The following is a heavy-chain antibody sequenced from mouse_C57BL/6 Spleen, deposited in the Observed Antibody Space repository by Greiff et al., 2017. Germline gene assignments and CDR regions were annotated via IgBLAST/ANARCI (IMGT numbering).Heavy chain of an antibody. CDR1: GYTFRSYT. CDR3: GRHDLLPRFLTY. J-gene: IGHJ2*01. V-gene: IGHV5-9*01. D-gene: IGHD1-1*01. CDR2: ISGGGGNT. Sequence: EVKLMESGGGLVKPGGSLKLSCAASGYTFRSYTMSWVRQTPEKRLEWVATISGGGGNTYYPDSVKGRFTISRDNAKNTLYLQMSSLRSEDPSLYYCGRHDLLPRFLTYWGKGTTLTVSS.